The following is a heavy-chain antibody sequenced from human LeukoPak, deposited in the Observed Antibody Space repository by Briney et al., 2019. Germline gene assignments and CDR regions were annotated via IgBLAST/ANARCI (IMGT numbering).Heavy chain of an antibody. D-gene: IGHD6-13*01. J-gene: IGHJ4*02. V-gene: IGHV4-34*01. CDR3: ARRYSSSWYWFGY. Sequence: PSETLSLTCAVYGGSFSGYYWSWIRQPPGKGLEWIGEINHSGSTNYNPSLKSRVTISVDTSKNQFSLKLSSVTAADTAVYYCARRYSSSWYWFGYWGQGTLVTVSS. CDR1: GGSFSGYY. CDR2: INHSGST.